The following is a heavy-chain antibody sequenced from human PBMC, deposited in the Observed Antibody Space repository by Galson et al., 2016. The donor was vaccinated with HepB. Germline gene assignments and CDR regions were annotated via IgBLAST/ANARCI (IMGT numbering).Heavy chain of an antibody. CDR1: GFTFRSYS. CDR3: ARTYSSTWLDAFDI. D-gene: IGHD6-13*01. V-gene: IGHV3-48*02. Sequence: SLRLSCAGSGFTFRSYSTNWVRQAPGKGLEWVSYISRDSSTTHYADSVKGRFTISRGNAQNSLYLQLNSLRDEDTAVYYCARTYSSTWLDAFDIWGQGTMVTVSS. CDR2: ISRDSSTT. J-gene: IGHJ3*02.